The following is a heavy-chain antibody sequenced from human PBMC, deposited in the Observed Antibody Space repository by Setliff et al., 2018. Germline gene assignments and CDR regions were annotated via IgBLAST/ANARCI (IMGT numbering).Heavy chain of an antibody. CDR3: ARAPPPNEYGSSSRWFDP. J-gene: IGHJ5*02. CDR2: ISSSSSYI. V-gene: IGHV3-21*01. D-gene: IGHD6-6*01. CDR1: GFTFSSYS. Sequence: PGGSLRLSCAASGFTFSSYSMNWVRQAPGKGLEWVSSISSSSSYIYYADSVKGRFTISRDNAKNSLYLQMNSLRAEDTAVYYCARAPPPNEYGSSSRWFDPWGQGTLVTVSS.